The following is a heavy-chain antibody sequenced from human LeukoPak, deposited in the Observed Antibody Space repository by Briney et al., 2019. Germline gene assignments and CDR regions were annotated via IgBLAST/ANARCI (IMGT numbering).Heavy chain of an antibody. CDR2: IYYSGST. D-gene: IGHD5-18*01. CDR3: ARDRVGYSYGPDDY. Sequence: PSQTLSLTCTVSGGSISSGSYYWGWIRQPPGKGLEWIGSIYYSGSTYYNPSLKSRVTISVDTSKNQFSLKLSSVTAADTAVYYCARDRVGYSYGPDDYWGQGTLVTVSS. V-gene: IGHV4-39*07. CDR1: GGSISSGSYY. J-gene: IGHJ4*02.